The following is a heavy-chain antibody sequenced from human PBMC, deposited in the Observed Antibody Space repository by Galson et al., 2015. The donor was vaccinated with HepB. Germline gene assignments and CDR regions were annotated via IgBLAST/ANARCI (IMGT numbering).Heavy chain of an antibody. V-gene: IGHV1-69*13. D-gene: IGHD2-2*01. CDR1: GGTFSSYA. Sequence: SVKVSCKASGGTFSSYAISWVRQAPGQGLEWMGGIIPIFGTANYAQKFQGRVTITADESTSTAYMELSSLRSEDTAVYYCARARRVVVPAAQNWFDPWGQGTLVTVSS. CDR2: IIPIFGTA. J-gene: IGHJ5*02. CDR3: ARARRVVVPAAQNWFDP.